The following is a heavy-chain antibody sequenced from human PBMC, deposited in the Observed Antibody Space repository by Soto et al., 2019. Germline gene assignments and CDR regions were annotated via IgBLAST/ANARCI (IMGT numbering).Heavy chain of an antibody. V-gene: IGHV3-11*01. CDR3: ARQYYDSGRGAFDI. CDR1: GFILNDYY. D-gene: IGHD1-26*01. CDR2: ISTSGSMK. J-gene: IGHJ3*02. Sequence: QVQLVESGGGLVKPGGTLRLSCAASGFILNDYYMSWIRQAPGKGLEWVSSISTSGSMKYYADSVKGRFTISRGNAKNSMYLQVNSLRAEDTAVYYCARQYYDSGRGAFDIWGQGTMVTVSS.